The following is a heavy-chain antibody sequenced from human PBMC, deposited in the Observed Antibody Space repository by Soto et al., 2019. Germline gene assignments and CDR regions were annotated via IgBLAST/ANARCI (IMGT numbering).Heavy chain of an antibody. J-gene: IGHJ6*02. V-gene: IGHV4-38-2*01. CDR3: ARTFDYYGMDV. CDR1: GYSIASGYY. Sequence: SETLSLTCAVSGYSIASGYYWAWIRQSPGKGLEWIGSIYHAGIVYYNPSLNSRVAVSLDTSKNHFSLKLTSVTAAATAVYYCARTFDYYGMDVWGQGTTVTVSS. CDR2: IYHAGIV.